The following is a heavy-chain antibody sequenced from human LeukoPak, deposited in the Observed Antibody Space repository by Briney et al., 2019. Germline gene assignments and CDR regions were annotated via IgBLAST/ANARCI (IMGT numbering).Heavy chain of an antibody. Sequence: ASVKVSCKASGYTFTSYAMHWVRQAPGLRLEWMGWINAGNGNTKYSQKFQGRVTITRDTSASTAYMELSSLRSEDTAVYYCARSYSSGWYKFDYWGQGTLVTVSS. D-gene: IGHD6-19*01. CDR2: INAGNGNT. CDR3: ARSYSSGWYKFDY. V-gene: IGHV1-3*01. J-gene: IGHJ4*02. CDR1: GYTFTSYA.